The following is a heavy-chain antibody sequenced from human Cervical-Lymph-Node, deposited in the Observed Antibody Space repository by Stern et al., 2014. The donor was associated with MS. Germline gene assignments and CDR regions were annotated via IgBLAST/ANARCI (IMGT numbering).Heavy chain of an antibody. CDR1: GGTFSSYG. Sequence: QVQLVQSGAAVKKPGSSVKVSCKASGGTFSSYGISWVRQAPGQGLEWMGGVIPIFGTANYAQKFQDRVTITADESTSTAYMELSSLRSEDTAVYYCAREFNYDSSGYYFYYWGQGTLVTVSS. V-gene: IGHV1-69*01. CDR2: VIPIFGTA. J-gene: IGHJ4*02. D-gene: IGHD3-22*01. CDR3: AREFNYDSSGYYFYY.